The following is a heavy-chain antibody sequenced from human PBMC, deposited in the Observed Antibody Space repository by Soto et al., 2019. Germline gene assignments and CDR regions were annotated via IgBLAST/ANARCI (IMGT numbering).Heavy chain of an antibody. Sequence: QVELVESGGGVVQPGRSLRLSCAASGFTCSSYGMHWVRQAPGKGLEWVAVISYDGSNKYDADSVKGRFTISRDNSKNTLYLQMNSLRAEDTAVYYCAKDRDGDHYYYGMDVWGQGTTVTVSS. CDR2: ISYDGSNK. V-gene: IGHV3-30*18. CDR3: AKDRDGDHYYYGMDV. D-gene: IGHD4-17*01. CDR1: GFTCSSYG. J-gene: IGHJ6*02.